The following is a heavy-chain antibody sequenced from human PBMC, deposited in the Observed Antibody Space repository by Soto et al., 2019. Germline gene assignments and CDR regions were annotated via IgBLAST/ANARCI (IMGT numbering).Heavy chain of an antibody. V-gene: IGHV1-2*04. CDR2: INPNSGGT. CDR3: ATGGIAAADYGMDV. D-gene: IGHD6-13*01. J-gene: IGHJ6*02. Sequence: GASVKVSCKASGYTFTGYYMHCVRQAPGQGLEWMGWINPNSGGTNYAQKFQGWVTMTRDTSISTAYMELSRLRSDDTAVYYCATGGIAAADYGMDVWGQGTTVTVSS. CDR1: GYTFTGYY.